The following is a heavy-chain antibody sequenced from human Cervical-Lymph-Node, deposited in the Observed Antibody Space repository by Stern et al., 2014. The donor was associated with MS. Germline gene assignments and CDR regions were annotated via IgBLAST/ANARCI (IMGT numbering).Heavy chain of an antibody. CDR2: IYSRGTT. Sequence: QLQLQESGPGLVKPSQTLSLTCTVSGGPISNGDYYWSWIRQHPGKGLEWIGYIYSRGTTFSSPSLESRLTMSVDTSRNQLSLRLTSVTAADTAVYYCARAGADYDGGGYYVDWGQGTLVTVSS. J-gene: IGHJ4*02. CDR1: GGPISNGDYY. D-gene: IGHD3-22*01. CDR3: ARAGADYDGGGYYVD. V-gene: IGHV4-31*03.